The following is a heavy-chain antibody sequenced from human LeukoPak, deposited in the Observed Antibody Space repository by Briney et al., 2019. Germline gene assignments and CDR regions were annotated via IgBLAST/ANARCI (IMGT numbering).Heavy chain of an antibody. V-gene: IGHV3-23*01. Sequence: GGSLRLSCAASGFSFSSYIMNWVRQAPGKGLEWVSAISGSGGSTYYADSVKGRFTISRDNSKNTLYLQMNSLRAEDTAVYYCAKSPYYYDSSGRYGMDVWGQGTTVTVSS. CDR1: GFSFSSYI. D-gene: IGHD3-22*01. CDR3: AKSPYYYDSSGRYGMDV. CDR2: ISGSGGST. J-gene: IGHJ6*02.